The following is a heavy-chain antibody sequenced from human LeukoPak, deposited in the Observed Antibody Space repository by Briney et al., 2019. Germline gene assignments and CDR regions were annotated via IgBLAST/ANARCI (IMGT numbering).Heavy chain of an antibody. CDR3: ARVDYGEGGYNWFDP. CDR1: GGSISSGGYS. Sequence: TSETLSLTCAVSGGSISSGGYSWRWIRQPPGKGLEWIGYIYHSGSTYYNPSLKSRVTISVDRSKNQFSLKLSSVTAADTAVYYCARVDYGEGGYNWFDPWGQGTLVTVSS. V-gene: IGHV4-30-2*01. D-gene: IGHD4-17*01. CDR2: IYHSGST. J-gene: IGHJ5*02.